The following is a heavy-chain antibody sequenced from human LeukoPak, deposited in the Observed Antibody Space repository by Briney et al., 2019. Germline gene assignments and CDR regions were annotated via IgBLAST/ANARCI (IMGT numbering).Heavy chain of an antibody. Sequence: PSETLSLTCTVSGGSISSSSYYWGWIRQPPGKGLEWIGSIYYSGSTYYNPSLKSRVTISVDTSKNQFSLKLSSVTAADTAVYYCAREAWGRIAAAGYYYYYYGMDVWGQGTTVTVSS. D-gene: IGHD6-13*01. V-gene: IGHV4-39*02. CDR2: IYYSGST. CDR3: AREAWGRIAAAGYYYYYYGMDV. CDR1: GGSISSSSYY. J-gene: IGHJ6*02.